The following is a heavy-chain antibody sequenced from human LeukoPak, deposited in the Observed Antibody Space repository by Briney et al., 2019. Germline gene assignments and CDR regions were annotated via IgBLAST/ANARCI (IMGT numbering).Heavy chain of an antibody. CDR3: ARASSRGATYYFDY. CDR1: GFPFSNYD. CDR2: IGTSGDT. D-gene: IGHD3-10*01. Sequence: PGGSLSLSCAASGFPFSNYDMPWFRKTTGKVLEWVSGIGTSGDTYYPGSVKGRFTISRENAKNSLYLQMNSLSAGDTAIYFCARASSRGATYYFDYWGQGTLVTVSS. J-gene: IGHJ4*02. V-gene: IGHV3-13*01.